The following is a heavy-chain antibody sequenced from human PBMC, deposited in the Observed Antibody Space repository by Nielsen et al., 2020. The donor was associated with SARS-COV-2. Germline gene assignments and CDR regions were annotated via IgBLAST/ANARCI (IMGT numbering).Heavy chain of an antibody. CDR2: IYYSGST. J-gene: IGHJ6*02. V-gene: IGHV4-59*08. CDR3: ARSFHDYGDYRDYYYYGMDV. D-gene: IGHD4-17*01. Sequence: WLRQPPGKGLEWIGYIYYSGSTNYNPSLKSRVTISVDTSKNHVSLKLSSVTAADTAVYYCARSFHDYGDYRDYYYYGMDVWGQGTTVTVSS.